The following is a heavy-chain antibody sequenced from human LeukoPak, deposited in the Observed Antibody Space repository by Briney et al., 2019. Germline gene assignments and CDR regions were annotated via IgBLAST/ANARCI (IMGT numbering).Heavy chain of an antibody. J-gene: IGHJ5*02. CDR2: ISAYNGNT. CDR3: ARVNDGWKVLYNWFDP. V-gene: IGHV1-18*01. CDR1: GYTFTSYG. D-gene: IGHD5-24*01. Sequence: ASVKVSCKASGYTFTSYGISWVRQAPGQGLEWMGWISAYNGNTNYAQKLQGRVTMTTDTSTSTAYMELRSLRSDDTAVYYCARVNDGWKVLYNWFDPWGQGTLVTVSS.